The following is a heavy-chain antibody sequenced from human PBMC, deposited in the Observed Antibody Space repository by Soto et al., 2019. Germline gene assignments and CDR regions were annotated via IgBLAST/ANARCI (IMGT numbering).Heavy chain of an antibody. V-gene: IGHV4-59*08. CDR2: IYYTGST. J-gene: IGHJ5*01. CDR1: GDSISDYS. CDR3: GKMLTGTSGHSDFDS. D-gene: IGHD5-18*01. Sequence: SETLSLTCTVPGDSISDYSWSWIRQPPGKGLEWIGYIYYTGSTNYNLSLRSRVTISADTSKNQISLKLTSVTAADTAVYFCGKMLTGTSGHSDFDSWGQGTLVTVSS.